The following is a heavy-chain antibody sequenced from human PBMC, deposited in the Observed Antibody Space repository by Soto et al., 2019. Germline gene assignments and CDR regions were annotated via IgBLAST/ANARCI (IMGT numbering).Heavy chain of an antibody. Sequence: PSETLSLTCTVSGGSIDSGDYYWSWIRQPPGKGLEWIGYIYASGSPYYNPSLRSRVTISEDTSKNQISLKLTSPTAADTAVYYCARGVGSSPPRYWGRGTLVTVSS. V-gene: IGHV4-61*08. CDR3: ARGVGSSPPRY. D-gene: IGHD1-26*01. J-gene: IGHJ4*02. CDR1: GGSIDSGDYY. CDR2: IYASGSP.